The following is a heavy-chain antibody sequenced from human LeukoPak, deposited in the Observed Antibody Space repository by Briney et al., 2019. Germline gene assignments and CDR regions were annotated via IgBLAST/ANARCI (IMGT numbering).Heavy chain of an antibody. CDR3: ATEESRTGDAFDI. V-gene: IGHV3-30-3*01. D-gene: IGHD1-14*01. Sequence: PGGSLRLSCAASGFNFNNYAMHWVRQAPAKGLEWVAVISSDGSSKYYADSVKGRFTISRDNSKNTLFLQMNSLRAEDTAVYSCATEESRTGDAFDIWGHGTMVTVSS. J-gene: IGHJ3*02. CDR1: GFNFNNYA. CDR2: ISSDGSSK.